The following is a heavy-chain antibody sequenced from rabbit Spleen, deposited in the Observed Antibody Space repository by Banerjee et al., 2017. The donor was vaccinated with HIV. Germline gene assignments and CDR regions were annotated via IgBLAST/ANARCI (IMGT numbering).Heavy chain of an antibody. CDR1: GVSFSSSSY. D-gene: IGHD1-1*01. CDR3: ARDTSSSFSSYGMDL. CDR2: IDTGSSGFT. Sequence: QEQLEESGGDLVKPGASLTLTCKASGVSFSSSSYMCWVRQAPGKGLEWIACIDTGSSGFTYFATWAKGRFTCSKTSSTTVTLQMTRLTAADTATYFCARDTSSSFSSYGMDLWGQGTLVTVS. V-gene: IGHV1S45*01. J-gene: IGHJ6*01.